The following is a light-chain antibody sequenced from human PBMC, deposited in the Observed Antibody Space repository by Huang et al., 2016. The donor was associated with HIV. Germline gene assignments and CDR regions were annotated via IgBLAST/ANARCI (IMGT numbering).Light chain of an antibody. CDR3: QQRSTWPPT. CDR2: DAS. Sequence: EIVLTQSPVTLSKSPGQRATLSCRASQSVDTYLAWYQQKPGQAPTLLIYDASHRATGIPARFSCSGSGTDFTLAISSLEPDDFAVYFCQQRSTWPPTFGGGTTMEIK. V-gene: IGKV3-11*01. CDR1: QSVDTY. J-gene: IGKJ4*01.